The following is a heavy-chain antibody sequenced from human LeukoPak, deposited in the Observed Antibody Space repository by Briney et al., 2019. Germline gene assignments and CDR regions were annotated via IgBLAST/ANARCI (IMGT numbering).Heavy chain of an antibody. V-gene: IGHV1-2*02. D-gene: IGHD1-26*01. CDR3: ARDISPTIVGQQPLFDY. J-gene: IGHJ4*02. CDR1: GYTFTGYY. Sequence: ASVKVSCKASGYTFTGYYMHWVRQAPGQGLEWMGWINPNSGGTNYAQKLQGRVTMTRDTSISTAYMELSRLRSDDTAVYYCARDISPTIVGQQPLFDYWGQGTLVTVSS. CDR2: INPNSGGT.